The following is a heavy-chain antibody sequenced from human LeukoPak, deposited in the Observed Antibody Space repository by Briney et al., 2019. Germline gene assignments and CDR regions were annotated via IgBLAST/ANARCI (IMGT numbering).Heavy chain of an antibody. V-gene: IGHV3-30*18. CDR2: ISYDGSNK. D-gene: IGHD5-12*01. CDR3: AKDRVKWLRLRGYFDY. J-gene: IGHJ4*02. Sequence: GGSLTLSCAASGFTFSSYGMHWVRQAPGKGLEWVAVISYDGSNKYYADSVKGRFTMSRDNSKNTLYLQMNSLRAEDTAVYYCAKDRVKWLRLRGYFDYWGQGKLVTVSS. CDR1: GFTFSSYG.